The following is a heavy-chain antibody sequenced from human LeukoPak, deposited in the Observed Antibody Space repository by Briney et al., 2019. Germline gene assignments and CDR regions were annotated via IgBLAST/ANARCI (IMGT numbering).Heavy chain of an antibody. D-gene: IGHD3-10*01. CDR3: ARRGSSTSDAVDI. V-gene: IGHV5-51*01. J-gene: IGHJ3*02. CDR2: IYPGDSNT. Sequence: GESLNTSCQASGYSFTNYWIGWVRPLPGKGLEWMGIIYPGDSNTRYSPSFQDQVLISADKSVSTTYLHWGSLQASDTAMYFCARRGSSTSDAVDIWGQGTMVTVS. CDR1: GYSFTNYW.